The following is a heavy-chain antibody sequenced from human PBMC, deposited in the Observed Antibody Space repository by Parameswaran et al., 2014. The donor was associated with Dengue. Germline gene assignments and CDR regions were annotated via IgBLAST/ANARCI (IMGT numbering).Heavy chain of an antibody. CDR1: GGSFSGYY. J-gene: IGHJ5*02. V-gene: IGHV4-34*01. Sequence: AGGSLRLSCAVYGGSFSGYYWSWIRQPPGKGLEWIGEINHSGSTNYNPSLKSRVTISVDTSKNQFSLKLSSVTAADTAVYYCANAVAATRGWFDPWGQGTLVTVSS. CDR2: INHSGST. D-gene: IGHD6-19*01. CDR3: ANAVAATRGWFDP.